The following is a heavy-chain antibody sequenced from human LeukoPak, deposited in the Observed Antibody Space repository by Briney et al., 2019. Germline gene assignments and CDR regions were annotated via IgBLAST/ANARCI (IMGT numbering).Heavy chain of an antibody. J-gene: IGHJ4*02. CDR2: ISGSGGST. Sequence: GGSLRLSCAASGFTFSSYAMSWVRQAPGKGLEWVSAISGSGGSTYYADSVKGRFTISRDNSKNTLYLQMNSLRAEDAAVYYCAKDFRIGYSAHFDYWGQGALVTVSS. CDR1: GFTFSSYA. D-gene: IGHD2-21*01. V-gene: IGHV3-23*01. CDR3: AKDFRIGYSAHFDY.